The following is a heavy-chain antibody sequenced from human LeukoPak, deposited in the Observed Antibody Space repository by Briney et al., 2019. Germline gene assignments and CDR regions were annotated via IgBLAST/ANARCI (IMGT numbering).Heavy chain of an antibody. CDR2: ISSSSSTI. D-gene: IGHD5-24*01. J-gene: IGHJ4*02. V-gene: IGHV3-48*04. Sequence: GGSLRLSCAASGFTFSSYSMNWVRQAPGKGLEWVSYISSSSSTIYYADSVKGRFTISRDNAKNSLYLQMNSLRVEDTAVYYCVRDHQLRDPGCWGQGTLVTVSS. CDR1: GFTFSSYS. CDR3: VRDHQLRDPGC.